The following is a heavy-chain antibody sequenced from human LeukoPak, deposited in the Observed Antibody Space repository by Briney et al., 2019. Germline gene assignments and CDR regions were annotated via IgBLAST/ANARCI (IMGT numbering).Heavy chain of an antibody. Sequence: TGGSLRLSCAASGFTFDDYGMSWVRHAPGKGLEWVSGINWNGGSTGYADSVKGRFTISRDNAKNSLYLQMNSLRAEDTALYYCARDRRRLRLGELSSLDFDYWGQGTLVTVSS. CDR3: ARDRRRLRLGELSSLDFDY. V-gene: IGHV3-20*04. J-gene: IGHJ4*02. D-gene: IGHD3-16*01. CDR2: INWNGGST. CDR1: GFTFDDYG.